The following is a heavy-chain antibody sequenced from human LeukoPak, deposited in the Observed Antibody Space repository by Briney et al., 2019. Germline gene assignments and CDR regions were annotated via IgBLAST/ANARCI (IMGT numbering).Heavy chain of an antibody. CDR2: IWYDGSNK. CDR3: AKDQGTGTTIDY. J-gene: IGHJ4*02. V-gene: IGHV3-33*06. CDR1: GFTFSSYG. Sequence: GGSLRLSCAASGFTFSSYGMHWVRQAPGKGLEWVAVIWYDGSNKYYADSMKGRFTISRDNSKNTLYLQMNSLRAEDTAVYYCAKDQGTGTTIDYWGQGTLVTVSS. D-gene: IGHD1-14*01.